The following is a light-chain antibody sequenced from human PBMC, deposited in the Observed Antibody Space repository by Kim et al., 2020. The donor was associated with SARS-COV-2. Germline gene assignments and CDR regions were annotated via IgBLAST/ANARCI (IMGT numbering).Light chain of an antibody. CDR2: SNN. CDR1: SSNIGSNT. V-gene: IGLV1-44*01. CDR3: AAWDNSLKDV. J-gene: IGLJ1*01. Sequence: QSVLTQPPSASGTPGQRVTISCSGSSSNIGSNTVNWYQQLPGTAPKLLIYSNNQRPSGVPDRFSGSKSGTSASLAISGLQSEDEDDYYCAAWDNSLKDVFG.